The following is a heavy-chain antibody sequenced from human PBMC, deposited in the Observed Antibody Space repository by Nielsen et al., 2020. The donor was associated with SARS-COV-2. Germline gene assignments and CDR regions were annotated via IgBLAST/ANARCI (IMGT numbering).Heavy chain of an antibody. CDR3: ARITIFGVVPSFFGYGMDV. Sequence: SETLSLTCTVSGDSINSGSYYWSWVRQPAGKGLEWIGRVFATGSTDYNPSLKSRVTISIDTSKNQFSLNLRFVTAADTAVYYCARITIFGVVPSFFGYGMDVWGQGTTVTGSS. D-gene: IGHD3-3*01. V-gene: IGHV4-61*02. CDR2: VFATGST. J-gene: IGHJ6*02. CDR1: GDSINSGSYY.